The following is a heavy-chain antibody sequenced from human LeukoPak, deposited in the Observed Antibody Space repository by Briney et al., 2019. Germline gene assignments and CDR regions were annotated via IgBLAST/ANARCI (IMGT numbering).Heavy chain of an antibody. D-gene: IGHD3-22*01. J-gene: IGHJ4*02. V-gene: IGHV4-39*01. CDR1: GDSISSYNYF. Sequence: SETLSLTCTVSGDSISSYNYFWGWIRQPPGKGLEWVGSIYYRGDTYYDPSLKSLLTLSADTPKNQFSLKVTSVPAADTAVYYCARASSGYYWDFDYWGQGALVTVSS. CDR2: IYYRGDT. CDR3: ARASSGYYWDFDY.